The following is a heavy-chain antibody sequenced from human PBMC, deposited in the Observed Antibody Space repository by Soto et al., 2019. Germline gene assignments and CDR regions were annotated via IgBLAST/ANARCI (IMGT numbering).Heavy chain of an antibody. J-gene: IGHJ6*02. CDR2: FDPEDGET. CDR3: ATDRLAVAGSDYYYYGMDV. CDR1: GYTFTSYG. D-gene: IGHD6-19*01. Sequence: ASVKVSCKASGYTFTSYGISWVRQAPGKGLEWMGGFDPEDGETIYAQKFQGRVTMTEDTSTDTAYMELSSLRSEDTAVYYCATDRLAVAGSDYYYYGMDVWGQGTTVTVSS. V-gene: IGHV1-24*01.